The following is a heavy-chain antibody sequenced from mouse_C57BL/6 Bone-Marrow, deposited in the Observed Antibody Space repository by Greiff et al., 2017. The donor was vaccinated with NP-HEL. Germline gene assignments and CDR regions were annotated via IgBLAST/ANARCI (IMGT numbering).Heavy chain of an antibody. J-gene: IGHJ4*01. CDR1: GYTFTSYW. D-gene: IGHD1-1*01. Sequence: QVQLQQPGAELVRPGTSVKLSCKASGYTFTSYWMHWVKQRPGQGLEWIGVIDPSDSYTNYNQKFKGKATLTVDTSSSTAYMQLSSLTSEDSAVYYCARSCYYYGSLYYAMDYWGQGTSVTVSS. V-gene: IGHV1-59*01. CDR2: IDPSDSYT. CDR3: ARSCYYYGSLYYAMDY.